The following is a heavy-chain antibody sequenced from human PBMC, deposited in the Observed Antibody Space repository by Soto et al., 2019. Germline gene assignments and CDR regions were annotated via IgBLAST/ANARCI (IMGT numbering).Heavy chain of an antibody. Sequence: ASVKVSCKVAGYTLTELSMHWVRQAPGKGLEWMGGFDPEDGETIYAQKFQGRVTMTEDTSTDTAYMELSSLRSEDTAVYYCATDRAVAHYYYYYGMDVWGQGTTVTVSS. CDR3: ATDRAVAHYYYYYGMDV. J-gene: IGHJ6*02. CDR1: GYTLTELS. CDR2: FDPEDGET. V-gene: IGHV1-24*01. D-gene: IGHD6-19*01.